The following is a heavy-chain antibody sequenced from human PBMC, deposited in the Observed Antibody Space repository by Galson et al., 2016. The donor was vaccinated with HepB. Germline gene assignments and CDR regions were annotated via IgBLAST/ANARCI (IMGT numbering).Heavy chain of an antibody. V-gene: IGHV1-8*01. Sequence: SVKVSCKASGYTFINSDINWVRQAPGRGLEWMGWVNPNTHNTGYAQKFQGRVTMTSDTAISTAYMELSSLTSEDSAVYYCARGGQLWLFGGDWSDPWGQGTLVTVAS. D-gene: IGHD5-18*01. CDR1: GYTFINSD. CDR2: VNPNTHNT. CDR3: ARGGQLWLFGGDWSDP. J-gene: IGHJ5*02.